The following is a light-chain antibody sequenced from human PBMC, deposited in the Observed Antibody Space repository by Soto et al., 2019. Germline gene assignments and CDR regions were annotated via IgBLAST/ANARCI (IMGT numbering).Light chain of an antibody. CDR3: QHYISSPWT. CDR1: QSISSW. Sequence: DIQMTQSPSTLSASVGDRVTITCRASQSISSWLAWYQQKPGKAPKLLIYDASSFESGVPSKFSGSGSGTEFTLTISSLQPDDFATYYCQHYISSPWTFGQGTKVEIK. CDR2: DAS. V-gene: IGKV1-5*01. J-gene: IGKJ1*01.